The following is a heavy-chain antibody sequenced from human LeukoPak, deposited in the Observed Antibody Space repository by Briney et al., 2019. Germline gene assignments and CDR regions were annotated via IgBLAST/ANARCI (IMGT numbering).Heavy chain of an antibody. CDR3: AKGRYDFWSGYLTD. V-gene: IGHV3-23*01. D-gene: IGHD3-3*01. CDR2: ISGSGGST. Sequence: PGGSLRLSCAASGFTFSSYWMHWVRQAPGKGLEWVSAISGSGGSTYYADSVKGRFTISRDNSKNTLYLQMNSLRAEDTAVYYCAKGRYDFWSGYLTDWGQGTLVTVSS. J-gene: IGHJ4*02. CDR1: GFTFSSYW.